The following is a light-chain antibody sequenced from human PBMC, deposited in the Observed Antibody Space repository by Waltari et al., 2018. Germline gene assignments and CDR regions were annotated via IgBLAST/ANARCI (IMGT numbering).Light chain of an antibody. Sequence: QSVLTQPPSVSAAPGQKVTISCSGSSSNIGHNYVSWYQQLPGPAPKLLIYANNKRPSGIPDRFSGSKSGTSATLGITGLQTGDEADYYCGTWDSSLSAVVFGGGTKLTVL. CDR1: SSNIGHNY. CDR3: GTWDSSLSAVV. CDR2: ANN. V-gene: IGLV1-51*01. J-gene: IGLJ2*01.